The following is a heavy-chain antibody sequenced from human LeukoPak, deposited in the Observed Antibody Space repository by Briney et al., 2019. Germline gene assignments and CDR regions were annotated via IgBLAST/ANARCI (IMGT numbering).Heavy chain of an antibody. D-gene: IGHD3-22*01. J-gene: IGHJ4*02. Sequence: GGSLRLSCAASGCTFSSYAMSGVRPAPGKGLEWVSAISGSGGSTYYADSVKGRVTISRDNSKNTLYLQMNSLRAEDTAFFFRAEAGIRDSSGYYGGFDYWGQGTLVTVSS. CDR3: AEAGIRDSSGYYGGFDY. CDR2: ISGSGGST. V-gene: IGHV3-23*01. CDR1: GCTFSSYA.